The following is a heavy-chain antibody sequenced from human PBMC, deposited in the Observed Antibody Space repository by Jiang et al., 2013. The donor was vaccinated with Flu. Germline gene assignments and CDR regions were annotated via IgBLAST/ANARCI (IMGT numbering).Heavy chain of an antibody. CDR1: GYTFTSYY. CDR2: INPSGGST. Sequence: SVKVSCKASGYTFTSYYMHWVRQAPGQGLEWMGIINPSGGSTSYVQKFQGRVTMTRDTSTSTVYMELSSLRSEDTAVYYCAREQQLFPGRATYYYYYGMDVWGQGTTVTVSS. J-gene: IGHJ6*02. CDR3: AREQQLFPGRATYYYYYGMDV. V-gene: IGHV1-46*01. D-gene: IGHD6-13*01.